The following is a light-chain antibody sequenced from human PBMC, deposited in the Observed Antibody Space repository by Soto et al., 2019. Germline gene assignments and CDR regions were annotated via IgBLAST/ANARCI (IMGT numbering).Light chain of an antibody. Sequence: VLTQPPSASGTPGQRVTISCSGSSSNIGSKTVNWYQQLPGTAPKLLIYSNYQRPSGVPDRFSGSKSGTSASLAISGLQSEDEADYYCAAWDASLNGYVFGTGTKLTVL. J-gene: IGLJ1*01. CDR3: AAWDASLNGYV. CDR2: SNY. CDR1: SSNIGSKT. V-gene: IGLV1-44*01.